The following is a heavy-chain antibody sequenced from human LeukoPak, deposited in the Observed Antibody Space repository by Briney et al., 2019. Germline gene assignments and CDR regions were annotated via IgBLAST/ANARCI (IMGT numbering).Heavy chain of an antibody. CDR3: ARDVGAKSYGMDV. Sequence: SVKVSSKASGGTFSSYAISWVRQAPGQGLEWMGGIIPIFGTANYAQKFQGRVTITADESTSTAYMELSSLRSEDTAVYYCARDVGAKSYGMDVWGQGTTVTVSS. V-gene: IGHV1-69*13. J-gene: IGHJ6*02. CDR1: GGTFSSYA. CDR2: IIPIFGTA. D-gene: IGHD1-26*01.